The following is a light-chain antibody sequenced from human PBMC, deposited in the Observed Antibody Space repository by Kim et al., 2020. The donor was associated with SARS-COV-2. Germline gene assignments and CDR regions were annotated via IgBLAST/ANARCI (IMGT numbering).Light chain of an antibody. CDR3: QQYNTSPRT. CDR1: QSVSRND. V-gene: IGKV3-20*01. Sequence: EIVLTQSPGTLSLSPGERTTLSCRASQSVSRNDLAWYQQKHGQAPRLLIYGASSRATGIPDRFSGSGSGTDFTLTISRLEPEDCAMYYCQQYNTSPRTFGQGTKVDIK. CDR2: GAS. J-gene: IGKJ1*01.